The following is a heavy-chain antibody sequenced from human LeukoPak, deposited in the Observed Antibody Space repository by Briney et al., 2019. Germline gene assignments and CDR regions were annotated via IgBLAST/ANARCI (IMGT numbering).Heavy chain of an antibody. V-gene: IGHV4-59*04. J-gene: IGHJ5*02. CDR2: IYYSGST. CDR3: ANLTSPGWFDP. CDR1: GGSISSYY. Sequence: SETLSLTCTVSGGSISSYYWAWIRQPPGKGLEWIANIYYSGSTYYSPSLKSRVIISVDTSKNQFSLKLSSVTAADTAVYYCANLTSPGWFDPWGQGTLVTVSS.